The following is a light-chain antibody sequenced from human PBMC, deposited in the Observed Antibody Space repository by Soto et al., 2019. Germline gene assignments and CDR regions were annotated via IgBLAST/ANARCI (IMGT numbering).Light chain of an antibody. CDR1: KSVSSN. J-gene: IGKJ1*01. V-gene: IGKV3-15*01. Sequence: EIVMTKSPATLSVSPGARATLSCRASKSVSSNLAWYQQKPGQAPRLLIYGASTRATGIPARFSGSGSGTEFTLTISSLQSEDFAVYYCQQYNNWPPCTFGQGTKVEIK. CDR3: QQYNNWPPCT. CDR2: GAS.